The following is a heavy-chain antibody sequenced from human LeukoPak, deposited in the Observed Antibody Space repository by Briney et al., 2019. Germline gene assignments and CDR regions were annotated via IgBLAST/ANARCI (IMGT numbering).Heavy chain of an antibody. CDR1: GFTFSSYS. V-gene: IGHV3-21*01. J-gene: IGHJ5*02. Sequence: GGSLRLSCAASGFTFSSYSMNWVRQAPGKGLEWVSSISSSSSYIYYADSVKGRFTISRDNAKNSLYLQMNSLRAEDTAVYYCARDLAYRGGDCLGWFDPWGQGTLVTVSS. CDR2: ISSSSSYI. D-gene: IGHD2-21*02. CDR3: ARDLAYRGGDCLGWFDP.